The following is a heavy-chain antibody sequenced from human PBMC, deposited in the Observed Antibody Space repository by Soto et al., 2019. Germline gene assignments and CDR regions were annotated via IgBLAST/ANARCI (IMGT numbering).Heavy chain of an antibody. V-gene: IGHV3-74*01. CDR3: ARGGGTYGSYYYAMDV. J-gene: IGHJ6*02. CDR2: INSDGSST. D-gene: IGHD3-10*01. CDR1: GFTFSTYW. Sequence: EVQLVESGGGLVQPGGSLRLSCAASGFTFSTYWMHWVRQAPGKGLVWVSRINSDGSSTNYADSVKGRFTISRDNPKNTLFLQTNSPRAEDTAVYYCARGGGTYGSYYYAMDVWGQGTTVTVSS.